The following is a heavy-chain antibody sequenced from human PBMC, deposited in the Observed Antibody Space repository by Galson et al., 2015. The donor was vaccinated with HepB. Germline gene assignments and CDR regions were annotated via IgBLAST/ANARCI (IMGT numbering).Heavy chain of an antibody. V-gene: IGHV1-69*02. CDR3: AQAPLIAAAGSFDY. D-gene: IGHD6-13*01. Sequence: SVKVSCKASGGTFSGYTISWVRQAPGQGLEWMGRVIPILDIANYAQKFQGRVTITADKSTGTAYMELISLRSEDTAVYYCAQAPLIAAAGSFDYWGQGTLVTVSS. CDR1: GGTFSGYT. CDR2: VIPILDIA. J-gene: IGHJ4*02.